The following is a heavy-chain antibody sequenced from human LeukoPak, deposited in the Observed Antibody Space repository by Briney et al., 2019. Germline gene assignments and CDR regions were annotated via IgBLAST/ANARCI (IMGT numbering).Heavy chain of an antibody. J-gene: IGHJ4*02. D-gene: IGHD1-26*01. Sequence: SSETLSLTCTVSGVSISSYYWSWIRQPPGKGLEWIGYIYYSGSTNYNPSLKSRVTISVDTSKNQFSLKLSSVTAADTAVYYCAGIRGATTFDYWGQGTLVTVSS. CDR1: GVSISSYY. CDR2: IYYSGST. CDR3: AGIRGATTFDY. V-gene: IGHV4-59*01.